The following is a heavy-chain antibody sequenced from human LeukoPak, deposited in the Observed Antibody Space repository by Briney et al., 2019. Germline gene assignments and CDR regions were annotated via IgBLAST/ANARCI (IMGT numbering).Heavy chain of an antibody. CDR3: ARDKWGIAVAAFDY. V-gene: IGHV3-21*01. D-gene: IGHD6-19*01. CDR1: GFTFSSYS. Sequence: GRSLRLSCAASGFTFSSYSMNWVRQAPGKGLEWVSSISSSSSYIYYADSVKGRFTISRDNAKNSLYLQMNSLRAEDTAVYYCARDKWGIAVAAFDYWGQGTLVTVSS. CDR2: ISSSSSYI. J-gene: IGHJ4*02.